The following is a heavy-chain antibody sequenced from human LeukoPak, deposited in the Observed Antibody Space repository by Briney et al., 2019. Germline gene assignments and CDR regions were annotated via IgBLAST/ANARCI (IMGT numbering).Heavy chain of an antibody. V-gene: IGHV3-21*01. CDR3: ARDTTIFGVVEDY. J-gene: IGHJ4*02. CDR1: EFTLSSYS. Sequence: PGGSLRLSCAASEFTLSSYSMNWVRQAPGKGLEWVSSISSSSSYIYYADSVKGRFTISRDNAKNSLYLQMNSLRAEDTAVYYCARDTTIFGVVEDYWGQGTLVTVSS. CDR2: ISSSSSYI. D-gene: IGHD3-3*01.